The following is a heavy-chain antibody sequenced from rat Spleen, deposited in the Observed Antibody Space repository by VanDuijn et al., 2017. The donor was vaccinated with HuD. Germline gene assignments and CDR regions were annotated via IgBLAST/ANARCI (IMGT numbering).Heavy chain of an antibody. Sequence: EVKLVESGGGLVQPGRSLKLSCVASGFTFNNYWMTWIRQAPGKGLEWVASITNASGRTYYRDSVKGRFTISRDNTKSSLYLQMDSLRSEDTATYYCTTGDYGYTRLFAYWGQGTLVTVSS. CDR3: TTGDYGYTRLFAY. CDR2: ITNASGRT. V-gene: IGHV5-31*01. CDR1: GFTFNNYW. D-gene: IGHD1-9*01. J-gene: IGHJ3*01.